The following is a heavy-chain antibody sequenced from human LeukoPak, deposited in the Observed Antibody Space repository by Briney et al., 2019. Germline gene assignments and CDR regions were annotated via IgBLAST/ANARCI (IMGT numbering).Heavy chain of an antibody. CDR1: GGSISSSSYY. J-gene: IGHJ4*02. CDR2: VYYSGST. Sequence: PSETLSLTCTVSGGSISSSSYYWGWIRQPPGQGLEWIGSVYYSGSTYYNPSLKSRVTISVDTSKNQFSLKLSSVTAADTAVYYCATFYYCDSSRWGQGTLVTVSS. D-gene: IGHD3-22*01. V-gene: IGHV4-39*01. CDR3: ATFYYCDSSR.